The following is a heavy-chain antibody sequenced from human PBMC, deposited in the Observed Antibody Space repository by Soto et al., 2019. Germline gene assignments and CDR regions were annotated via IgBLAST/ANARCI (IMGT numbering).Heavy chain of an antibody. CDR1: GFTFSSYG. V-gene: IGHV3-30*18. CDR2: ISYDGSTE. D-gene: IGHD1-26*01. Sequence: QVQLVESGGGVVQPGRSLRLSCAASGFTFSSYGIHWVRQAPGKGLERVALISYDGSTEYYADSVKGRFTISRDNSKNTLSLHMNILIAEDTAVYYGAKAKWELRGGFDYWCQGTLFTVSS. CDR3: AKAKWELRGGFDY. J-gene: IGHJ4*02.